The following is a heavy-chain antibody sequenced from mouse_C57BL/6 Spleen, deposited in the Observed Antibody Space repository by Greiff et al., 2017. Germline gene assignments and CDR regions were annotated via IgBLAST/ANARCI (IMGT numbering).Heavy chain of an antibody. CDR1: GYTFTSYW. J-gene: IGHJ3*01. CDR2: IHPNSGST. D-gene: IGHD3-2*02. CDR3: ARYSSGYWFAY. V-gene: IGHV1-64*01. Sequence: QVQLKESGAELVKPGASVKLSCKASGYTFTSYWMHWVKQRPGQGLEWIGMIHPNSGSTNYNEKFKSKATLTVDKSSSTAYMQLSSLTSEDSAVYYCARYSSGYWFAYWGQGTLVTVSA.